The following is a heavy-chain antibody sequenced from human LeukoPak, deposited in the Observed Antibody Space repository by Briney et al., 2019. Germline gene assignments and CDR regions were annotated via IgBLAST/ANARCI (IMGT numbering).Heavy chain of an antibody. J-gene: IGHJ3*02. CDR1: GFTFSNYG. V-gene: IGHV3-30*18. CDR2: ISYDGTNK. CDR3: EKDLSPSRRRDAFEI. Sequence: GGSLRLSCAASGFTFSNYGMHWVCQAPGKGLGWVAVISYDGTNKYYADSVKGRFTISRDNSKNTLYLQMNSLRPEDTAVYYCEKDLSPSRRRDAFEIWGQGTMVTVSS.